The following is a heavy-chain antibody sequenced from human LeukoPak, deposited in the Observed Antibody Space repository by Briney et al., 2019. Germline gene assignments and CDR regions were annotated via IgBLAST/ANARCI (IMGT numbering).Heavy chain of an antibody. CDR1: GGSISSYY. D-gene: IGHD2-15*01. V-gene: IGHV4-59*01. CDR3: ARGYCSGGSCIHDY. CDR2: IYYSGST. Sequence: SETLSLTCTVSGGSISSYYWSWIRQPPGKGLEWIGYIYYSGSTNYNPSLKSRVTISVDTSKNQLSLKLSSVTAADTAVYYCARGYCSGGSCIHDYWGQGTLVTVSS. J-gene: IGHJ4*02.